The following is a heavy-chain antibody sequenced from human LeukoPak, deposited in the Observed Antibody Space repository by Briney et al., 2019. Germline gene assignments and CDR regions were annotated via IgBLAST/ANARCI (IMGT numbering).Heavy chain of an antibody. CDR3: ARDSGRFDVFDI. J-gene: IGHJ3*02. D-gene: IGHD1-14*01. Sequence: GGSLRLSCAASGFTVSTNYMSWVRQAPGKGLEWVSVIYSDGRTYYADSVKGRLTISRGNSKNTLYLQMNSLRAEDTAVYYCARDSGRFDVFDIWGQGTMVTVSS. V-gene: IGHV3-53*01. CDR1: GFTVSTNY. CDR2: IYSDGRT.